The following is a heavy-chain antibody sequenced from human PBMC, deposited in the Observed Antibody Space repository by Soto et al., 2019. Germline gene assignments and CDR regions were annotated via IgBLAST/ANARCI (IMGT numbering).Heavy chain of an antibody. CDR3: ATDLGTTMARH. Sequence: GGSLRLSCAASGFIFGDFYMSWVRQAPGKGLEWVANIKQDGSDTYYVDSVKGRFTISRDNAKNSLYLQMNSLRAEDTAVYYCATDLGTTMARHWGQGTLVTVSS. J-gene: IGHJ4*02. CDR1: GFIFGDFY. V-gene: IGHV3-7*04. D-gene: IGHD1-1*01. CDR2: IKQDGSDT.